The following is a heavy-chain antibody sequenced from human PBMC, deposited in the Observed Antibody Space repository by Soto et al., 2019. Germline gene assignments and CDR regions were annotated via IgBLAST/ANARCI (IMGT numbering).Heavy chain of an antibody. CDR3: ASQGRLPEAFDI. Sequence: EVQLVESGGGLVQPGESLRLSCAASGFTFSSCWMTWVRQAPGKGLEWVANIKQDGSQKYYVDSVKGRFTISRDNAKNSLYLQMNHLRAEDTAVYYCASQGRLPEAFDIWGQGTMVTVSS. V-gene: IGHV3-7*01. D-gene: IGHD6-25*01. J-gene: IGHJ3*02. CDR1: GFTFSSCW. CDR2: IKQDGSQK.